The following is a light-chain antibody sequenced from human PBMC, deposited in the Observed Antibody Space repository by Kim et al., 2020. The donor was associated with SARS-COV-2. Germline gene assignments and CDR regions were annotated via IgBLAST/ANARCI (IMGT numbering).Light chain of an antibody. CDR3: QQRSNWRMYT. CDR1: QSVSSY. Sequence: EIVLTQSPATLSLSPGERATLSCRASQSVSSYLAWYQQKPGQAPRLLIYDASNRATGIPARFSGSGSGTDFTLTISSLDPEDFAVYYCQQRSNWRMYTFGQGTKLEI. V-gene: IGKV3-11*01. CDR2: DAS. J-gene: IGKJ2*01.